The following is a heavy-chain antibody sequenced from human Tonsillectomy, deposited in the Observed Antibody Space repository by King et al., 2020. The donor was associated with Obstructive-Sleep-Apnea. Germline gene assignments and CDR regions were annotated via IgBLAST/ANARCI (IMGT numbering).Heavy chain of an antibody. CDR2: INHSGST. CDR3: ARHGDHGNMDI. CDR1: GGSFSGYY. J-gene: IGHJ6*02. Sequence: VQLQQWGAGLLKPSETLSLTCAVYGGSFSGYYWSWIRQPPGKGLEWIGEINHSGSTNYNPSLTSRVTISVDTSKNQFSLKLSSVTAADTAVYYCARHGDHGNMDIWGQGTTVTVSS. V-gene: IGHV4-34*01. D-gene: IGHD4-17*01.